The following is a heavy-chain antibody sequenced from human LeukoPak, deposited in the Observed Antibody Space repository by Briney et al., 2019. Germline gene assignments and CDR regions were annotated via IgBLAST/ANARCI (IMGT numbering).Heavy chain of an antibody. V-gene: IGHV1-18*01. CDR1: GYTFTSYG. CDR2: ISAYNGNT. D-gene: IGHD3-9*01. Sequence: ASVTVSCKASGYTFTSYGISWVRQAPGQGLEWMGWISAYNGNTNYAQKLQGRVTMTTDTSTSTAYMELRSLRSDDTAVYYCAREISYYDILTGYYLGWFDPWGQGTLVTVSS. CDR3: AREISYYDILTGYYLGWFDP. J-gene: IGHJ5*02.